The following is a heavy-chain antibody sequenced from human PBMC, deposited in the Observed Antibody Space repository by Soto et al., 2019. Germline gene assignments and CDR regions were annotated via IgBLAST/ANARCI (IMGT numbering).Heavy chain of an antibody. J-gene: IGHJ5*02. CDR1: GFTFSAAD. CDR2: ISSSSANI. Sequence: DVQLVESGGGSVPPGGSLRLSCATSGFTFSAADMNWVRQAPGKGLEWDSFISSSSANIYYADAVKGRFTISRDNDANSLYLRMNILSPEDTAVYYCLKSYFPASWGQGTLVNVSS. V-gene: IGHV3-48*01. D-gene: IGHD3-10*01. CDR3: LKSYFPAS.